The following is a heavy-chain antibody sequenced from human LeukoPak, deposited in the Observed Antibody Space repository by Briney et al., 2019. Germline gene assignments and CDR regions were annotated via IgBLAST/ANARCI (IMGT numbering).Heavy chain of an antibody. J-gene: IGHJ4*02. CDR2: INPSGGST. Sequence: ASVKVSCKASGYTFTSYYMHWVRQAPGQGLEWMGIINPSGGSTSYARKFQGRVTMTRDTSTSTVYMELSSLRSEDTAVYYCARVQSPTKDGYQPSIHPYYFDYWGQGTLVTVSS. D-gene: IGHD5-24*01. CDR1: GYTFTSYY. CDR3: ARVQSPTKDGYQPSIHPYYFDY. V-gene: IGHV1-46*01.